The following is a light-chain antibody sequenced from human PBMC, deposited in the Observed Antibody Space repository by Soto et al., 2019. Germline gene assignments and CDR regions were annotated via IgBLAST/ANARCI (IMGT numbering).Light chain of an antibody. J-gene: IGKJ4*01. Sequence: EIVLTQSPVTLSLSPGERATLSCRASQSVSSYLAWYQQKPGQAPRLLIYDASNRATGIPARFSCSGSGTDFTLTISSLEPEDFAVYYCQQRSNWPRLTFGGGTKVEIK. CDR3: QQRSNWPRLT. V-gene: IGKV3-11*01. CDR1: QSVSSY. CDR2: DAS.